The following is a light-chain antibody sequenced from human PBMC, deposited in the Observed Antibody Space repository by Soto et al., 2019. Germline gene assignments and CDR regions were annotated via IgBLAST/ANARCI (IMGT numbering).Light chain of an antibody. CDR2: EVS. CDR1: GSDVGSYKY. Sequence: QSLLTEPASVSLSPGQSITISCSGTGSDVGSYKYVSWYQQHPGKAPKLIIFEVSNRPSGVSDRFSGSKSGNTASLTISGLQAEDEADYYCSSYTSISSLGVFGTGTKVTVL. J-gene: IGLJ1*01. CDR3: SSYTSISSLGV. V-gene: IGLV2-14*01.